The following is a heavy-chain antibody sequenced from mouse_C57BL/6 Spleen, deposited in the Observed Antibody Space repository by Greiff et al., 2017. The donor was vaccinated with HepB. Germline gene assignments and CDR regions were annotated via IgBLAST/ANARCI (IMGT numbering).Heavy chain of an antibody. CDR3: ARTITTVVATRAMDY. V-gene: IGHV5-17*01. CDR2: ISSGSSTI. D-gene: IGHD1-1*01. J-gene: IGHJ4*01. CDR1: GFTFSDYG. Sequence: EVQGVESGGGLVKPGGSLKLSCAASGFTFSDYGMHWVRQAPEKGLEWVAYISSGSSTIYYADTVKGRFTISRDNAKNTLFLQMTSLRSEDTAMYYCARTITTVVATRAMDYWGQGTSVTVSS.